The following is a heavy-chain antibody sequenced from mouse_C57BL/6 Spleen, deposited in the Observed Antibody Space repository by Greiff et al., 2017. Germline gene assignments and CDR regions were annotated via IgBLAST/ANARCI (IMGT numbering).Heavy chain of an antibody. D-gene: IGHD2-4*01. CDR3: AREDDYDRDWFAY. Sequence: EVQVVESGGGLVKPGGSLKLSCAASGFTFSSYAMSWVRQTPEKRLEWVATISDGGSYTYYPDNVKGRFTISRDNAKNNLYLQMSHLKSEDTAMYYCAREDDYDRDWFAYWGQGTLVTVSA. V-gene: IGHV5-4*01. CDR1: GFTFSSYA. J-gene: IGHJ3*01. CDR2: ISDGGSYT.